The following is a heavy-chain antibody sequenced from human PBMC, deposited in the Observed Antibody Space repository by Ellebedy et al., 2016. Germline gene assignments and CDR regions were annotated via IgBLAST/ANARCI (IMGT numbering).Heavy chain of an antibody. D-gene: IGHD3-10*01. CDR1: GFTFTAYY. Sequence: ASVKVSCXTSGFTFTAYYIHWVRQASGQGLEWMGRINPTSGRTNYPQRFQDRVILTRDTSITTAYMELTGLRADDTAVYYCAKDNYGVDVWGQGTTVIVSS. CDR3: AKDNYGVDV. CDR2: INPTSGRT. J-gene: IGHJ6*02. V-gene: IGHV1-2*06.